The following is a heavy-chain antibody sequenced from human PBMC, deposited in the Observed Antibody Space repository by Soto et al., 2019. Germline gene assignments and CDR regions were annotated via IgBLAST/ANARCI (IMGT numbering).Heavy chain of an antibody. CDR3: AKGDRDCYNFDY. V-gene: IGHV3-30*18. CDR1: GFTFSSYG. CDR2: ISYDGSNK. Sequence: PGGSLRLSCAASGFTFSSYGMHWVRQAPGKGLEWVAVISYDGSNKYYADSVKGRFTISRDNSKNTLYLQMNSLRAEDTAVYYHAKGDRDCYNFDYWGQGTLVTGPS. D-gene: IGHD2-21*01. J-gene: IGHJ4*02.